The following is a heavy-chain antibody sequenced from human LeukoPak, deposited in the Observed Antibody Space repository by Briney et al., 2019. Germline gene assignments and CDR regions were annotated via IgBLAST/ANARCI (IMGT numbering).Heavy chain of an antibody. D-gene: IGHD3-10*01. CDR3: ARVNSITMVRGVIRNYYYYMDV. CDR1: GGTFSSYA. Sequence: GASVKVSCKASGGTFSSYAISWVRQAPGQGLEWMGGIIPIFGTANYAQKFQGRVTITADKSTSTAYMELSRLRSDDTAVYYCARVNSITMVRGVIRNYYYYMDVWGKGTTVTISS. V-gene: IGHV1-69*06. J-gene: IGHJ6*03. CDR2: IIPIFGTA.